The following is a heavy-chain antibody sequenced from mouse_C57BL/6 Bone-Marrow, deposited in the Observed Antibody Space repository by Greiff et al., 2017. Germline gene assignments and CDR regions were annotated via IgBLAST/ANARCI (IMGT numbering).Heavy chain of an antibody. J-gene: IGHJ3*01. CDR1: GYTFTSYW. CDR3: ARSLITTVVEENWFAY. CDR2: IHPNSGST. Sequence: VQLQQPGAELVKPGASVKLSCKASGYTFTSYWMHWVKQRPGQGLEWIGMIHPNSGSTNYNEKFKSKATLTVDKSSSTAYMQLSSLTSEDSAVYYCARSLITTVVEENWFAYWGQGTLVTVSA. V-gene: IGHV1-64*01. D-gene: IGHD1-1*01.